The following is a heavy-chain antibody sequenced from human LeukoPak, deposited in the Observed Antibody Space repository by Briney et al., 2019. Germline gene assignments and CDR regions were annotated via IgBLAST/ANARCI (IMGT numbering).Heavy chain of an antibody. CDR2: IIPIFGTA. CDR1: GGTFSSYA. CDR3: AREYYDILTGYPS. D-gene: IGHD3-9*01. J-gene: IGHJ5*02. Sequence: SVKVSCKASGGTFSSYAISWVRQAPGQGLEWMGGIIPIFGTANYAQKFQGRVTITADESTSTAYMELSSLRSEDTAVYYCAREYYDILTGYPSWGQGTLVTVSS. V-gene: IGHV1-69*01.